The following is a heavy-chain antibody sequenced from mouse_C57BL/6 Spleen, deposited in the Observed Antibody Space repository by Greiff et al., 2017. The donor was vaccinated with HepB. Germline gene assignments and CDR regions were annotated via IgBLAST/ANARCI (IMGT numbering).Heavy chain of an antibody. CDR3: ARDKDGNYAMDY. Sequence: VQLQQSGPVLVKPGASVKMSCKASGYTFTDYYMNWVKQSHGKSLEWIGVINPYNGGTSYNQKFKGKATLTVDKSSSTAYMELNSLTSEDSAVYYCARDKDGNYAMDYWGQGTSVTVSS. J-gene: IGHJ4*01. CDR2: INPYNGGT. V-gene: IGHV1-19*01. D-gene: IGHD2-1*01. CDR1: GYTFTDYY.